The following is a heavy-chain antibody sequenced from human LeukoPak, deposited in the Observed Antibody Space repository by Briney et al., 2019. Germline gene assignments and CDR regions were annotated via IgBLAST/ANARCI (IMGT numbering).Heavy chain of an antibody. Sequence: GESLKISCKGSGYSFTSYWIGWVRQMPGKGLEWMGIIYPGDSDTRYSPSFQGQVTISADKSISTAYLQWSSLEASDTAMYYCARPVYQLGGHLSRLDPWGQGTLVTVSS. CDR2: IYPGDSDT. D-gene: IGHD6-6*01. CDR3: ARPVYQLGGHLSRLDP. V-gene: IGHV5-51*01. J-gene: IGHJ5*02. CDR1: GYSFTSYW.